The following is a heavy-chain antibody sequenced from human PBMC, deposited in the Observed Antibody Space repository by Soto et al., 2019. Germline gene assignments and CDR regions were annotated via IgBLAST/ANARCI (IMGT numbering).Heavy chain of an antibody. D-gene: IGHD4-17*01. CDR1: GFTFSDYY. CDR3: ASTVGDHDYGDDFDY. CDR2: ISSSGSTI. V-gene: IGHV3-11*01. Sequence: GGSLRLSCAASGFTFSDYYMSWIRQAPGKGLEWVSYISSSGSTIYYADSVKGRFTISRDNAKNSLYLQMNSLRAEDTAVYYCASTVGDHDYGDDFDYWGQGTLVTVSS. J-gene: IGHJ4*02.